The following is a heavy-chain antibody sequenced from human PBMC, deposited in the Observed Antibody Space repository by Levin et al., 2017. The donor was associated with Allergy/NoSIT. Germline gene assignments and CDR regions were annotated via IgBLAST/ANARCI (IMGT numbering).Heavy chain of an antibody. V-gene: IGHV3-33*01. D-gene: IGHD4-11*01. CDR2: IWYDGSNK. J-gene: IGHJ5*02. CDR3: ARAPGSHDYSSWFDP. CDR1: GFTFSSYG. Sequence: GGSLRLSCAASGFTFSSYGMHWVRQAPGKGLEWVAVIWYDGSNKYYADSVKGRFTISRDNSKNTLYLQMNSLRAEDTAVYYCARAPGSHDYSSWFDPWGQGTLVTVSS.